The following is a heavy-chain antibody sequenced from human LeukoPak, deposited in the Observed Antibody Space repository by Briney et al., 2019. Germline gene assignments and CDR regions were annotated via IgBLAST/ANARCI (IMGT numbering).Heavy chain of an antibody. D-gene: IGHD3-9*01. V-gene: IGHV4-34*01. CDR3: ARGPYYDILTGYTGFDY. CDR2: INHSGST. Sequence: SETLSLTCAVYGGSFSGSYWSWIRQPPGKGLEWIGEINHSGSTNYNPSLKSRVTISVDTSKHQFSLKLSSVTAADTAVYYCARGPYYDILTGYTGFDYWGQGTLVTVSS. J-gene: IGHJ4*02. CDR1: GGSFSGSY.